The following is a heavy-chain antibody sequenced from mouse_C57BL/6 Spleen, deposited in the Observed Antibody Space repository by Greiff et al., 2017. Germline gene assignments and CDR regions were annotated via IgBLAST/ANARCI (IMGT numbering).Heavy chain of an antibody. V-gene: IGHV1-53*01. CDR2: INPSNGGT. CDR3: ARAFNYYGSSYWYFDV. Sequence: QVQLQQPGTELVKPGASVKLSCKASGYTFTSYWMHWVKQRPGQGLEWIGNINPSNGGTNYNEKFKSKATLTVEKSSSTAYMQLSSLTSEDSAVYYCARAFNYYGSSYWYFDVWGTGTTVTVSS. J-gene: IGHJ1*03. CDR1: GYTFTSYW. D-gene: IGHD1-1*01.